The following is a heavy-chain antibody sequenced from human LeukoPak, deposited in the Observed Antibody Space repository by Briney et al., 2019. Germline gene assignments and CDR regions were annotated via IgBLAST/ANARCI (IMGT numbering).Heavy chain of an antibody. CDR2: ISYDGSNK. D-gene: IGHD1-26*01. J-gene: IGHJ4*02. CDR1: GFTFSSYA. Sequence: GRSLRLSCAASGFTFSSYAMHWVRQAPGKGLEWVAVISYDGSNKYYADSVKGRFTISRDNSKNTLYLQMNSLRAEDTAVYYCGRLGGAVGATAIFDYWGQGTLVTVSS. CDR3: GRLGGAVGATAIFDY. V-gene: IGHV3-30*04.